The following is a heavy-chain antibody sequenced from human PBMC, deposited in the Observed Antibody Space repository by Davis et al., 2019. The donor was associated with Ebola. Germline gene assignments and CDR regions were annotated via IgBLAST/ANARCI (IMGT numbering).Heavy chain of an antibody. CDR3: ARDTTEEVGATDY. V-gene: IGHV3-21*01. CDR2: ISSSSSYI. CDR1: GFTFSTYS. Sequence: GESLKISCAASGFTFSTYSMSWVRQAPGKGLEWVSSISSSSSYIYYADSVKGRFTISRDNAKNSLYLQMNSLRAEDTAVYYCARDTTEEVGATDYWGQGTLVTVSS. J-gene: IGHJ4*02. D-gene: IGHD1-26*01.